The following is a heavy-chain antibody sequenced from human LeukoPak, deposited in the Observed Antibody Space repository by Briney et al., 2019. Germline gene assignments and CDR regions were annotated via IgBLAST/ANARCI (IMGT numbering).Heavy chain of an antibody. D-gene: IGHD3-22*01. CDR3: AKAPYESSGYYFTGAFDI. CDR1: GGSISSTSYY. V-gene: IGHV4-39*01. Sequence: SETLSLTCTVSGGSISSTSYYWGWIRQPPGKGLEWIGSIYYSGTTYYNPYLKSRVTISVDTSKNQFSLKLSSVTAADTAVYYCAKAPYESSGYYFTGAFDIWGQGTMVTVSS. CDR2: IYYSGTT. J-gene: IGHJ3*02.